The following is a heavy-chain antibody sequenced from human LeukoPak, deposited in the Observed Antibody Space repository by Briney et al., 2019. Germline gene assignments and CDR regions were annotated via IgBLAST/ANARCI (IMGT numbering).Heavy chain of an antibody. CDR2: VDPEDGET. V-gene: IGHV1-69-2*01. D-gene: IGHD2-2*01. Sequence: TVTLSCKVSGYTFTDYYMHWVQQAPGKGLAWMGLVDPEDGETIYAEKFQGRVTITAHTSPHTAYMYLNSLTSEHTAGYCFPGRPKPECTSCSYDYWGEGTLVTVSS. CDR1: GYTFTDYY. CDR3: PGRPKPECTSCSYDY. J-gene: IGHJ4*02.